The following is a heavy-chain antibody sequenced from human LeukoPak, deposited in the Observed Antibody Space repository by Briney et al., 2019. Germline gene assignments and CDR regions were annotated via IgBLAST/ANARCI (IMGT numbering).Heavy chain of an antibody. D-gene: IGHD6-19*01. CDR2: IYYSGST. V-gene: IGHV4-39*01. J-gene: IGHJ4*02. CDR1: GGSISSSSYY. Sequence: PSETLSLTCTVSGGSISSSSYYWGWIRQPPGKGLEWIGSIYYSGSTYYNPSLKSRVTISVDTSKNQFSLKLSSVTAADTAVYYCARGLAVAGTTEDFPPRGQGTLVTVSS. CDR3: ARGLAVAGTTEDFPP.